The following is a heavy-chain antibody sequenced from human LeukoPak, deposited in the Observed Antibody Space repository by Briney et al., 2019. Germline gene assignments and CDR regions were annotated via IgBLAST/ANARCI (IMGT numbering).Heavy chain of an antibody. J-gene: IGHJ4*02. D-gene: IGHD6-13*01. CDR1: GYTFTSYA. CDR2: ISAGSGNT. Sequence: ASVKVSRKASGYTFTSYAMHWVRQAPGQRLEWMGYISAGSGNTKYSQRFQGRVIITRDTSASTAYMELSSLRSEDTAVYYCAREGHDSISWYWDYWGQGTLVTVSS. V-gene: IGHV1-3*01. CDR3: AREGHDSISWYWDY.